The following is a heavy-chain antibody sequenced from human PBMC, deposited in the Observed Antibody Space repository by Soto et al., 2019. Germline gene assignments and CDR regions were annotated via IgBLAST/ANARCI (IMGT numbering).Heavy chain of an antibody. CDR2: IRSKANSYAT. Sequence: PGGSLRLSCSGSGFTFSGSAMHWVRQASGKGLEWVGRIRSKANSYATAYAASVKGRFTISRDDSKNTAYLQMNSLKTEDTAVYYCTRVPPYLYYYGMDVWGQGTTVTVSS. V-gene: IGHV3-73*01. CDR3: TRVPPYLYYYGMDV. J-gene: IGHJ6*02. CDR1: GFTFSGSA.